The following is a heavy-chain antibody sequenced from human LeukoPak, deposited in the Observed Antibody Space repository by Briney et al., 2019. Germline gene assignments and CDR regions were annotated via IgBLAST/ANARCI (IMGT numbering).Heavy chain of an antibody. CDR3: ARGGPSVVVVAATFDP. CDR2: INPSGGST. Sequence: HRASVKVSCKASGYTFTSYYMHWVRQAPGQGLEWMGIINPSGGSTSYAQKFQGRVTMTRDTSTSTVYMELSSLRSEDTAVYYCARGGPSVVVVAATFDPRGQGTLVTVSS. J-gene: IGHJ5*02. V-gene: IGHV1-46*01. CDR1: GYTFTSYY. D-gene: IGHD2-15*01.